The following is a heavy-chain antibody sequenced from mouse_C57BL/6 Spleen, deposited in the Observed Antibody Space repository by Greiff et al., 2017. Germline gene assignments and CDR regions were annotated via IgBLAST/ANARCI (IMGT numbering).Heavy chain of an antibody. CDR1: GFNIKDYY. D-gene: IGHD2-3*01. CDR3: ASSDDGLYAMDY. J-gene: IGHJ4*01. CDR2: IDPEDGET. V-gene: IGHV14-2*01. Sequence: EVQLQQSGAELVKPGASVKLSCTASGFNIKDYYMHWVKQRTEQGLEWIGRIDPEDGETKSAPKFQGKATIPADTSSNPAYLQLRILTSEDTAVYFCASSDDGLYAMDYWGQGPSVTVSS.